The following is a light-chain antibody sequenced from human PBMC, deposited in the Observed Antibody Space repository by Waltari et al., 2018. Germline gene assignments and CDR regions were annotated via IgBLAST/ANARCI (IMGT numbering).Light chain of an antibody. J-gene: IGKJ1*01. CDR2: GAS. Sequence: IVLTQSPGTLSLSPGERATLSCRASQSVGRTLAWYHQKPGQAPRLLIYGASISATGIPDRLSGGGSGTDFSLGINRLEPEDFAVYYCQHYVSLPATFGQGTKVEIK. CDR3: QHYVSLPAT. V-gene: IGKV3-20*01. CDR1: QSVGRT.